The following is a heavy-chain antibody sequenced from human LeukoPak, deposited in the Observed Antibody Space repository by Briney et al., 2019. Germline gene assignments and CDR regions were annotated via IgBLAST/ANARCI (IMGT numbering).Heavy chain of an antibody. V-gene: IGHV5-51*01. D-gene: IGHD5-24*01. Sequence: GESLKISCKGSGYYFTNYWIDWVRQMPGKGLEWMGSFYPGDSDSRYSPSFEGQVTISADKSISTAYLQWSSLEASDTAIYHCARSFGEWGRDGYNYSDYWGRGTLVTVSS. J-gene: IGHJ4*02. CDR2: FYPGDSDS. CDR3: ARSFGEWGRDGYNYSDY. CDR1: GYYFTNYW.